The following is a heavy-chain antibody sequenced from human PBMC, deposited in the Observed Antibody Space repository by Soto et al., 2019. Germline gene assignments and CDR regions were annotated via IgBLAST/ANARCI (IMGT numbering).Heavy chain of an antibody. CDR1: GDNVSSDSSL. CDR3: ARGLRGANWFDP. J-gene: IGHJ5*02. V-gene: IGHV6-1*01. CDR2: TYYRSKWYN. D-gene: IGHD1-26*01. Sequence: PSQTLSLTCAISGDNVSSDSSLWNWIRQSPSRGLEWLGRTYYRSKWYNDYAVSVKSRITINPDTSKNQFSLQLNSVTPEDTAVYYCARGLRGANWFDPWGQGTLVTVSS.